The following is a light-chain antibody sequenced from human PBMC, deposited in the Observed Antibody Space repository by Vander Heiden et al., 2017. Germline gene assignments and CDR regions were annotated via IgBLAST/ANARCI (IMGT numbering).Light chain of an antibody. CDR2: GNS. V-gene: IGLV1-40*01. CDR1: SSNIGAGYD. CDR3: QAYDSSLSAV. Sequence: QSVLTQPPSVSGAPGQRVTISCTGSSSNIGAGYDVHWYQQLPGTAPKLLIYGNSNLPSGVPDRFSGAKSGTSASLAITGLQAEDEADYYCQAYDSSLSAVFGGGTKLTVL. J-gene: IGLJ2*01.